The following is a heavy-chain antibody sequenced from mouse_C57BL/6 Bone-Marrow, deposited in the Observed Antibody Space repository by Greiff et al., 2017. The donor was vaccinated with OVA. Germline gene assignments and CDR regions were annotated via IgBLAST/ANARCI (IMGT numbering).Heavy chain of an antibody. CDR2: ISSGGDYI. Sequence: DVMLVESGEGLVKPGGSLKLSCAASGFTFSSYAMSWVRQTPEKRLEWVVYISSGGDYIYYADTVQGRFTISIDNARNTLYLQLSSLKSVYTAMYYCTRYDGSSLFAYWGQGTLVTVSA. CDR3: TRYDGSSLFAY. CDR1: GFTFSSYA. V-gene: IGHV5-9-1*02. D-gene: IGHD1-1*01. J-gene: IGHJ3*01.